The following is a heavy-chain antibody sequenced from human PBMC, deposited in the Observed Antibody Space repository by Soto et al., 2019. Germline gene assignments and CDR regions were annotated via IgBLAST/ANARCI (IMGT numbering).Heavy chain of an antibody. D-gene: IGHD6-6*01. V-gene: IGHV4-34*01. Sequence: SETLSLTCSIYSGSFSGYYWSWIRQPPGKGLEWIGEISQSGNTNYSPSLNSRVSISIDTSKKQFSLNLASVSAADTAVYYCARAPKVSGSSQTRPDFWGQGTLVTVSS. J-gene: IGHJ4*02. CDR3: ARAPKVSGSSQTRPDF. CDR2: ISQSGNT. CDR1: SGSFSGYY.